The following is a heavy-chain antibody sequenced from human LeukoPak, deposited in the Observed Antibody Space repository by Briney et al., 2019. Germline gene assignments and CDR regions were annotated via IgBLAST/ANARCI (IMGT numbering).Heavy chain of an antibody. D-gene: IGHD3-22*01. V-gene: IGHV3-23*01. CDR1: EFIFSNFA. J-gene: IGHJ4*02. Sequence: GGSLRLSCFASEFIFSNFAMSWVRQAPGKGLEWVSTISGNAAATYYGDSVKGRFTISRDNSRNTLYLQMNSLRAEDTAIYYCAKDRTHRRYYDSTGYYNQYYYLGQGALVTVSS. CDR2: ISGNAAAT. CDR3: AKDRTHRRYYDSTGYYNQYYY.